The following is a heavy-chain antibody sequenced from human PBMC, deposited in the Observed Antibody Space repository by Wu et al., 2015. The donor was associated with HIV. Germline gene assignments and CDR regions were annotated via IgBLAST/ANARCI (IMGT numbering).Heavy chain of an antibody. V-gene: IGHV1-69*15. CDR2: IIPVSGPG. J-gene: IGHJ6*02. CDR3: ARNTGSVATSLYSLGV. CDR1: GGTFSNYA. Sequence: QVQLVQSGAEVKKPGSSVKVSCKASGGTFSNYAISWVRQAPGQGLEWMGRIIPVSGPGDYAEKFQGRVTIIADESTSTIYMELSRLRFDDTAVYYCARNTGSVATSLYSLGVWGQGTTVTVSS. D-gene: IGHD6-19*01.